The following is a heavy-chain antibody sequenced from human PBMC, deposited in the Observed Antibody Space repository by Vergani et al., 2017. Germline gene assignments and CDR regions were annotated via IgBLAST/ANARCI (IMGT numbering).Heavy chain of an antibody. Sequence: QVQLVQSGAEVKKPGSSVKVSCKASGGTFSSYAISWVRQAPGQGLEWMGGIIPIFGTANYAQQFKGRVTITADESTSTAYMQLSSLRSEDTAVYYCARDGDYDSDNDAFDIWGQGTMVTVSS. D-gene: IGHD3-22*01. CDR3: ARDGDYDSDNDAFDI. CDR2: IIPIFGTA. CDR1: GGTFSSYA. J-gene: IGHJ3*02. V-gene: IGHV1-69*01.